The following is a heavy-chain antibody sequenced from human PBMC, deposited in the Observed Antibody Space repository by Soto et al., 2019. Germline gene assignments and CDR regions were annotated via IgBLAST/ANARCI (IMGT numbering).Heavy chain of an antibody. D-gene: IGHD3-10*01. CDR1: GFTFSNYA. CDR2: LSDGGGST. J-gene: IGHJ4*02. V-gene: IGHV3-23*01. CDR3: AKEDVWFAKDY. Sequence: PGGSLRLSCAASGFTFSNYAMSWVRQAPGKGLEWVSGLSDGGGSTFYADSVRGRFTISRDNSENTLCLQMNSLRPEDTAVYYCAKEDVWFAKDYWGQGTLVTVSS.